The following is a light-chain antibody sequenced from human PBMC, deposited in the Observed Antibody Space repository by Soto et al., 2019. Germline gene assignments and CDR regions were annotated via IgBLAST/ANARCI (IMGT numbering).Light chain of an antibody. CDR2: EVS. Sequence: QSVLTQPASVSGSPGQSITISCTGTSSDVGGYNYVSWYQHHPGKAPKLIIYEVSNRPSGASNRFSGSKSGNTASLTISGLQADDEADYYCSSYTGSSTVVFGIGTKVTVL. CDR1: SSDVGGYNY. CDR3: SSYTGSSTVV. V-gene: IGLV2-14*01. J-gene: IGLJ1*01.